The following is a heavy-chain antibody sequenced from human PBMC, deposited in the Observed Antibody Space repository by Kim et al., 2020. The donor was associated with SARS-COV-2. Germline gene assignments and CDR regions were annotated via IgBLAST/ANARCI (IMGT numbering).Heavy chain of an antibody. CDR1: GYTLTELS. V-gene: IGHV1-24*01. CDR3: ATDPTQLRVLDY. D-gene: IGHD1-7*01. CDR2: FDPEDGET. J-gene: IGHJ4*02. Sequence: ASVKVSCKVSGYTLTELSMHWVRQAPGKGLEWMGGFDPEDGETIYAQKFQGRVTMTEDTSTDTAYMELSSLRSEDTAVYYCATDPTQLRVLDYWGQGTLVTVSS.